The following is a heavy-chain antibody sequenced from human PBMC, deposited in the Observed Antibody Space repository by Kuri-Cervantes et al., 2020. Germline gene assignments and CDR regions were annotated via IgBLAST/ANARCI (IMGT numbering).Heavy chain of an antibody. CDR1: GFTFSYYG. CDR2: ISFDGSTK. Sequence: GESLKISCAASGFTFSYYGMHWVRQPPGKGLEWVTVISFDGSTKCYTDSVRGRFTISRDNSKNTLYLQMNSLRAEDTAVYYCARSRYCSSTSCYAGRGYYFDYWGQGTLVTVSS. J-gene: IGHJ4*02. CDR3: ARSRYCSSTSCYAGRGYYFDY. D-gene: IGHD2-2*01. V-gene: IGHV3-30*03.